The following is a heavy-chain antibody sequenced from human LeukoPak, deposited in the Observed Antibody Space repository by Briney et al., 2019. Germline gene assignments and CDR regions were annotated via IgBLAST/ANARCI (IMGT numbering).Heavy chain of an antibody. D-gene: IGHD3-22*01. CDR3: AQENISSGTYDY. CDR1: GGTFISYA. CDR2: IIPIFGTA. Sequence: ASVKVSCKASGGTFISYAISWVRQAPGQGLEWMGGIIPIFGTANYAQKFQGRVTITADESTSTAYMELSSLRSEDTAVYYCAQENISSGTYDYWGQGTLVTVSS. J-gene: IGHJ4*02. V-gene: IGHV1-69*13.